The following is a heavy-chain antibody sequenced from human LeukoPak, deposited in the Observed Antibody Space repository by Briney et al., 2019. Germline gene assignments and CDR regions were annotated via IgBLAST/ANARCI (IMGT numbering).Heavy chain of an antibody. Sequence: SETLSLTCAVYGGSFSGYYWSWTRQPPGKGLEWIGEINHSGSTNCNPSLKSRVTISVDTSKNQFSLKLSSVTAADTAVYYCARGRCSGGSCYFFDYWGQGTLVTVSS. J-gene: IGHJ4*02. V-gene: IGHV4-34*01. CDR3: ARGRCSGGSCYFFDY. CDR1: GGSFSGYY. D-gene: IGHD2-15*01. CDR2: INHSGST.